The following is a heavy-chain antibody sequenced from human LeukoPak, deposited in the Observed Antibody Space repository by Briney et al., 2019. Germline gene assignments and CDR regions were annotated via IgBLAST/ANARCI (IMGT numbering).Heavy chain of an antibody. CDR3: SITIPSFDY. CDR2: IYSGGST. CDR1: GFTVSSNY. D-gene: IGHD3-3*01. V-gene: IGHV3-53*01. Sequence: GGSLRLSCAASGFTVSSNYMSWVRQAPGKGLEWVSVIYSGGSTYYADSVKGRFTISRENSKNTLYLQINSLRAEDTAVYYCSITIPSFDYWGQGTLVTVSS. J-gene: IGHJ4*02.